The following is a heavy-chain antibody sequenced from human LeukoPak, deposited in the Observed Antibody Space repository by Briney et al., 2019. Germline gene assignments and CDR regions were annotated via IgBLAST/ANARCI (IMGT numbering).Heavy chain of an antibody. J-gene: IGHJ4*02. CDR3: ATGYSSSWGVFDY. CDR1: GFTVSSKY. Sequence: GGSLRLSCAASGFTVSSKYMSWVRQAPGKGLEWVSVIYSGGSTYYADSVKGRFTISRDNSKSTLYLQMNSLRAEDTAVYYCATGYSSSWGVFDYWGQGTLVTVSP. V-gene: IGHV3-53*01. D-gene: IGHD6-13*01. CDR2: IYSGGST.